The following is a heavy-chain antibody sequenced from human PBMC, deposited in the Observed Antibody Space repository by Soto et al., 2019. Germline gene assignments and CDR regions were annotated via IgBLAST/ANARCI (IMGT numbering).Heavy chain of an antibody. Sequence: EMQLLESGGGLVQPGGSPRLSCAASGFSFSSYTMSWVRQAPGKGLDWVSAVSTSGGVTHYADSVKGRFTVSRDDSKNTLYLQINSLRADDTAIYYCARVSGTITIFGVLIPTHWYFDLWGRGTLVTVSS. V-gene: IGHV3-23*01. CDR3: ARVSGTITIFGVLIPTHWYFDL. D-gene: IGHD3-3*01. CDR2: VSTSGGVT. J-gene: IGHJ2*01. CDR1: GFSFSSYT.